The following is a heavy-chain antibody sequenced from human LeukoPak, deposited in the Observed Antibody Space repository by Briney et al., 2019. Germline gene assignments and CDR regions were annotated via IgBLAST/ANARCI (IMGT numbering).Heavy chain of an antibody. V-gene: IGHV4-31*03. CDR3: ARDYILRGFDY. CDR2: IYYSGST. Sequence: PSETLSLTCTVSGGSISSGGYYWSWIRQHPGKGLEWIGYIYYSGSTYYNPSLKSRVTISVNTSKNQFSLKLSSVTAADTAVYYCARDYILRGFDYWGQGTLVTVSS. J-gene: IGHJ4*02. CDR1: GGSISSGGYY. D-gene: IGHD3-10*01.